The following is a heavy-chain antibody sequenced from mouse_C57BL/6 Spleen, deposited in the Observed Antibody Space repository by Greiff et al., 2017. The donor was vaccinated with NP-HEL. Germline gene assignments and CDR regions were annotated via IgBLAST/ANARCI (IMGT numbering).Heavy chain of an antibody. CDR1: GYTFTDYN. J-gene: IGHJ4*01. D-gene: IGHD2-10*02. Sequence: DVKLQESGPELVKPGASVKIPCKASGYTFTDYNMDWVKQSHGKSLEWIGDINPNNGGTIYNQKFKGKATLTVDKSSSTAYMELRSLTSEDTAVYYCAREPYGIYYAMDYWGQGTSVTVSS. V-gene: IGHV1-18*01. CDR3: AREPYGIYYAMDY. CDR2: INPNNGGT.